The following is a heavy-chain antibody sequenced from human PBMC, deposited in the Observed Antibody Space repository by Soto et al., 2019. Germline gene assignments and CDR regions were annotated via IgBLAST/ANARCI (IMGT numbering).Heavy chain of an antibody. D-gene: IGHD2-15*01. CDR3: ARPPPGFCSGSSCPYSFDY. CDR2: IYYSGST. V-gene: IGHV4-39*01. J-gene: IGHJ4*01. Sequence: SETLSLTCTVSGGSISSSSYYWGWIRQPPGKGLEWIGSIYYSGSTYYNPSLKSRVTISVDTSKNQFSLKLSSVTAADTAVYYCARPPPGFCSGSSCPYSFDYWGQEPWSPSP. CDR1: GGSISSSSYY.